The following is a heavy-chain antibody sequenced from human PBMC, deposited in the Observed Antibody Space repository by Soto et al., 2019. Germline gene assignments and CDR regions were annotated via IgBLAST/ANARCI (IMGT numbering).Heavy chain of an antibody. V-gene: IGHV3-13*01. CDR3: ARYGSGSRSAIDGMDV. D-gene: IGHD3-10*01. CDR1: GFTFSSYD. J-gene: IGHJ6*02. CDR2: IGTAGDT. Sequence: EVQLVESGGGLVQPGGSLRLSCAASGFTFSSYDMHWVRQATGKGLEWVSAIGTAGDTYYPGSVKGRFTISRENAKNSLYLQMNSLRAGDTAVYYCARYGSGSRSAIDGMDVWGQGTTVTVSS.